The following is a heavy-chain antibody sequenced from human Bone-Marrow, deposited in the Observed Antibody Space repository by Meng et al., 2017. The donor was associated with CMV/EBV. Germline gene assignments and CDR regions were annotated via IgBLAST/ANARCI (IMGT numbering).Heavy chain of an antibody. CDR3: ARGVAAHPFDY. D-gene: IGHD6-6*01. CDR2: IIPILGIA. J-gene: IGHJ4*02. V-gene: IGHV1-69*10. Sequence: SVKVSCKASGGTFSSYAISWVRQAPGQGLEWMGGIIPILGIANYAQKLQGRVTMTTDTSTSTAYMELRRLRSDDTAVYYCARGVAAHPFDYWGQGTLVTVAS. CDR1: GGTFSSYA.